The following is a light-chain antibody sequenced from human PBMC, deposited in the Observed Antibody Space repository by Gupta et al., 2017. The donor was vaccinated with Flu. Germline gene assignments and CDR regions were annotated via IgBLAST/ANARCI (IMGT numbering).Light chain of an antibody. CDR3: QTWGTGMRV. V-gene: IGLV4-69*01. CDR2: LKMDGSH. CDR1: SGHSSYA. J-gene: IGLJ3*02. Sequence: QLVLTQSPSASAYLGASVKLTCTLSSGHSSYAIAWHQQQPEKGPRYLMKLKMDGSHNKGDGIPDRFSGASSAADRSLTISSLQSEDEGDDYCQTWGTGMRVFGGGTKMTVL.